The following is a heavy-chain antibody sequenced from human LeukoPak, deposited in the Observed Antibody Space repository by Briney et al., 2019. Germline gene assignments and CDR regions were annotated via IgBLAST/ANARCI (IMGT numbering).Heavy chain of an antibody. Sequence: SETLSLTRTVSGVSISSYYWSWIRQPPGKGLEWIGYIYYSGNTNYSPSLKSRVTTSVDTSKNQFSLKLSSVTAADTAVYYCARGGSRDGYNRPLDYWGQGTLVTVSS. D-gene: IGHD5-24*01. CDR1: GVSISSYY. J-gene: IGHJ4*02. CDR3: ARGGSRDGYNRPLDY. CDR2: IYYSGNT. V-gene: IGHV4-59*01.